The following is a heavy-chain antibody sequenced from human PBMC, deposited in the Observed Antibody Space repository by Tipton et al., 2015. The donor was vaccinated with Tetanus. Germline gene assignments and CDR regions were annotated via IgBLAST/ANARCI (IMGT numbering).Heavy chain of an antibody. J-gene: IGHJ3*01. D-gene: IGHD6-25*01. CDR1: GFSVSRKY. CDR3: AGDPPQSGFAFAV. CDR2: LWYDGSNK. Sequence: SLRLSCAASGFSVSRKYMTWVRQAPGKGLEWVAFLWYDGSNKHYGDSVKGRFSISRDNSENTLYLQMDSLRAEDTATYYCAGDPPQSGFAFAVWGQGTMVTVSS. V-gene: IGHV3-33*07.